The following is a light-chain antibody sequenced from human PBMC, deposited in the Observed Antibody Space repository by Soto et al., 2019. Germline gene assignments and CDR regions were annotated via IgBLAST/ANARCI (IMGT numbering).Light chain of an antibody. CDR3: CSHRSGDSWE. CDR2: EVS. CDR1: SSDIGRYNF. Sequence: QSVLTQPATMSGSPGQSITISCTGTSSDIGRYNFVSWFQQHPGKAPKLLIYEVSNRPSGVSNRFSGSKSGNTASLTISGLQAEDESNYYCCSHRSGDSWEFGGGTKLTVL. J-gene: IGLJ3*02. V-gene: IGLV2-14*01.